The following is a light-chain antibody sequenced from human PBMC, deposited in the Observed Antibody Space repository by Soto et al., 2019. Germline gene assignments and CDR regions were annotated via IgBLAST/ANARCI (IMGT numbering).Light chain of an antibody. CDR3: SSYTSIHVV. CDR1: SSDVGGYNY. CDR2: DVS. J-gene: IGLJ2*01. Sequence: QSALTQPASVSGSPGQSITISFTGTSSDVGGYNYVSCYQQHPGKTPKLMIYDVSNRPSGVSNRCSGSKSGNTASLTISGLQAEDEADYYCSSYTSIHVVFGGGTKLTVL. V-gene: IGLV2-14*01.